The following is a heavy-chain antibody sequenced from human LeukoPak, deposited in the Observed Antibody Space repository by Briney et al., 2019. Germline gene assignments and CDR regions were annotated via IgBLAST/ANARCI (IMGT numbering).Heavy chain of an antibody. CDR3: ARGSGSSSATAFDP. Sequence: GRSLTLSCAAPGFLFSTYGMHWVRQAPGKGLEWVAVIWYDGSDKYYADSVKGRFTISRDNFKSTLYLQMNSLRADDTAVYYCARGSGSSSATAFDPWGQGTLVTVSS. D-gene: IGHD2-21*02. CDR2: IWYDGSDK. J-gene: IGHJ5*02. CDR1: GFLFSTYG. V-gene: IGHV3-33*01.